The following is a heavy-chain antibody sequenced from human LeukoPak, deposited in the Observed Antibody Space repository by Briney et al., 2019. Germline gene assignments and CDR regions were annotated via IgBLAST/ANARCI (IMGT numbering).Heavy chain of an antibody. CDR2: FDPENGEI. CDR1: GYTLTELS. CDR3: STDAGYCNSTTCPYYFDY. V-gene: IGHV1-24*01. D-gene: IGHD2/OR15-2a*01. Sequence: ASVKVSCKVSGYTLTELSIHWVRQAPGKGLEWMGGFDPENGEIIYAQKFQGRVTMTEDRSGDTAYMQLSSLRSEDTAVYYCSTDAGYCNSTTCPYYFDYWGQGTLVTVSS. J-gene: IGHJ4*02.